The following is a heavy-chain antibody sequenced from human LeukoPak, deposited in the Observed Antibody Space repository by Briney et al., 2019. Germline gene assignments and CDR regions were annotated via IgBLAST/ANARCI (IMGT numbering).Heavy chain of an antibody. Sequence: SETLSLTCTVSGGSISSYYWSWIRQPPGKGLEWIGYINYSGSTNYNPSLKSRVTISVDTSKNQFSLKLSSVTAADTAVYYCARDVWYCDWLSQPTYYGMDVWGQGTTVTVSS. J-gene: IGHJ6*02. CDR1: GGSISSYY. D-gene: IGHD3-9*01. CDR3: ARDVWYCDWLSQPTYYGMDV. V-gene: IGHV4-59*01. CDR2: INYSGST.